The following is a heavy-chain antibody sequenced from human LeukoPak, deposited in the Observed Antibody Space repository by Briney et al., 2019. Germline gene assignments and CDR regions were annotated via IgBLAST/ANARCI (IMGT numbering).Heavy chain of an antibody. CDR2: ISAYNGNT. V-gene: IGHV1-18*01. CDR3: ARVEWDYYDSSGYYFDY. CDR1: GYTFTSYG. D-gene: IGHD3-22*01. J-gene: IGHJ4*02. Sequence: ASVKVSCKASGYTFTSYGISWVRQAPGQGLEWMGWISAYNGNTNYAQKPQGRVTMTTDTSTSTAYMELRSLRSDDTAAYYCARVEWDYYDSSGYYFDYWGQGTLVTVSS.